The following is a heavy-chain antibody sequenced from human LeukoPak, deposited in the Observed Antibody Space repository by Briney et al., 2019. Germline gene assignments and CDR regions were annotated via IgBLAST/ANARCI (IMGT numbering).Heavy chain of an antibody. V-gene: IGHV1-69*05. CDR3: AKDRVGDGDYVGNFDH. CDR1: GGTFSSYA. Sequence: GASVKVSCKASGGTFSSYAISWVRQAPGQGLEWMGRIIPIFGTANYAQKFQGRVTITTDESTSTAYMELSSLRSEDTAVYYCAKDRVGDGDYVGNFDHWGQGTLVTVSS. J-gene: IGHJ4*02. CDR2: IIPIFGTA. D-gene: IGHD4-17*01.